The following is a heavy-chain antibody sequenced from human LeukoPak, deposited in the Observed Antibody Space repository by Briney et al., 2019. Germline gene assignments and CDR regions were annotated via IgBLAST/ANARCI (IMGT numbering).Heavy chain of an antibody. V-gene: IGHV4-38-2*02. CDR2: IYHSGSS. Sequence: SETLSLTCTVSGYSISSAYYWGWIRQSPGKGLEWIGSIYHSGSSYYNPSLKSRVTISVDTSKNQFSLKLSSVTAADTAVYYCTRERDNWFDPWGQGTLVTVSS. CDR1: GYSISSAYY. J-gene: IGHJ5*02. CDR3: TRERDNWFDP.